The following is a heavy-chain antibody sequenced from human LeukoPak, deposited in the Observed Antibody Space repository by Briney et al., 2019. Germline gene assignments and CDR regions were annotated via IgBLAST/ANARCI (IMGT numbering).Heavy chain of an antibody. CDR2: VHLDGRT. D-gene: IGHD1-26*01. CDR1: GGSITTTNW. J-gene: IGHJ4*02. Sequence: SGTLSLTCGVSGGSITTTNWWTWVRQPPGKGLEWIGEVHLDGRTNYNPSLESRLTISVDLSENHISLRLTSVTAADTAVYYCSRESGPFCPFGHWGQGTLVAVTS. CDR3: SRESGPFCPFGH. V-gene: IGHV4-4*02.